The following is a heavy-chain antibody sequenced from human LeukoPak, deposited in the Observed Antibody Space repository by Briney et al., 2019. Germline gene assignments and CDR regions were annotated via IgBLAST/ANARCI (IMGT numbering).Heavy chain of an antibody. V-gene: IGHV4-34*01. CDR2: INHSGST. Sequence: SETLSLTCAVYGGSFSGYYWSWIRQPPGKGLEWIGEINHSGSTNYNPSLKSRVTISVDTSKNQFSLKLSSVTAADTAVYYCARVGITMVRGNYYYGMDGWGQGTTVTVSS. J-gene: IGHJ6*02. D-gene: IGHD3-10*01. CDR3: ARVGITMVRGNYYYGMDG. CDR1: GGSFSGYY.